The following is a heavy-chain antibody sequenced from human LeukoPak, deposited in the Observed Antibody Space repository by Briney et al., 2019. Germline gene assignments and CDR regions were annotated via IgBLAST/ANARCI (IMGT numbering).Heavy chain of an antibody. J-gene: IGHJ6*02. V-gene: IGHV1-18*04. Sequence: ASVKVSCKASGYTFTGYYVHWVRQAPGQGLEWMGWISAYNGNTNYAQKLQGRVTMTTDTSTSTAYMELRSLRSDDTAVYYCARDMVPQDYGMDVWSQGTTVTVSS. CDR1: GYTFTGYY. CDR3: ARDMVPQDYGMDV. D-gene: IGHD3-10*01. CDR2: ISAYNGNT.